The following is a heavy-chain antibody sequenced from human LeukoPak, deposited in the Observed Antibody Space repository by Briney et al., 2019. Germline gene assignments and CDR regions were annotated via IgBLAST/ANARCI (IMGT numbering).Heavy chain of an antibody. V-gene: IGHV4-30-2*01. D-gene: IGHD3-3*01. J-gene: IGHJ4*02. CDR2: IYHSGST. CDR3: ASEFFWSGYAAQVDY. CDR1: GGSISSGGYY. Sequence: SETLSLTCTVSGGSISSGGYYWSWIRQPPGKGLEWIGYIYHSGSTYYNPSLKSRVTISVDRSKNQFSLKLSSVTAADTAVYYCASEFFWSGYAAQVDYWGQGTLVTVSS.